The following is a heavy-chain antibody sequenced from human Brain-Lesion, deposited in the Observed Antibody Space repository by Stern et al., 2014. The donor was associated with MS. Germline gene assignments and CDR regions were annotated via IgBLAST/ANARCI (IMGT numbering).Heavy chain of an antibody. CDR3: ARGAGVFDS. V-gene: IGHV4-39*02. D-gene: IGHD6-19*01. CDR2: IFYTGST. CDR1: GGSIGRSSYY. Sequence: QMQLQESGPGLVKPSETLSLTCTVSGGSIGRSSYYWGWIRQPPGKGLEWIGNIFYTGSTFYDPSLKSRVTIFVDTSNNPFSLSLNSVTAADTAVYYCARGAGVFDSWGQGTLVTVSP. J-gene: IGHJ4*02.